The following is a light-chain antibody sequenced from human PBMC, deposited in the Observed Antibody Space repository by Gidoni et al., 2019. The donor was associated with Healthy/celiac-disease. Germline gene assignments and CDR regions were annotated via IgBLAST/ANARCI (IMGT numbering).Light chain of an antibody. V-gene: IGKV3-15*01. J-gene: IGKJ2*02. Sequence: ELVMTRSPATLSVSPGERATLSCRASQSVSSNLAWYQQKPGQAPRLLIYGASTRATGIPARFSGSGSGTEFTLTISSLQSEDFAVYYCQQYNNWSCTFGQGTKLEIK. CDR3: QQYNNWSCT. CDR2: GAS. CDR1: QSVSSN.